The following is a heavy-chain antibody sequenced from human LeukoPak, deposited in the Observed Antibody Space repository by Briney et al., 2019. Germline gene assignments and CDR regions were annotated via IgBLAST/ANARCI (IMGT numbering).Heavy chain of an antibody. D-gene: IGHD3-22*01. J-gene: IGHJ4*02. CDR2: IYSGGST. V-gene: IGHV3-66*01. CDR3: ARGYYDTSGYRPNLGY. Sequence: PGGSLRLSCAASGFTVSSNYMSWVRQAPGKGLEWVSVIYSGGSTYYTDSVKGRFTISRDNSKNTLYLQMNSLRAEDTAVYYCARGYYDTSGYRPNLGYWGQGTLVTVSS. CDR1: GFTVSSNY.